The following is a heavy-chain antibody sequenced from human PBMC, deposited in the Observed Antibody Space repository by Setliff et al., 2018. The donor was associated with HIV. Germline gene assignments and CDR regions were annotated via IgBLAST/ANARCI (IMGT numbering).Heavy chain of an antibody. J-gene: IGHJ5*02. Sequence: SQTLSLTCAISGDSVSSNNAAWNWIRQSPLRGLEWLGRTYYRSKWYFDYAVSVKSRIIINPDTSKNQFSLKLSSVTAADTAVYYCARATGNSSGWYRLDPWGQGTLVTVSS. CDR1: GDSVSSNNAA. V-gene: IGHV6-1*01. CDR2: TYYRSKWYF. CDR3: ARATGNSSGWYRLDP. D-gene: IGHD6-19*01.